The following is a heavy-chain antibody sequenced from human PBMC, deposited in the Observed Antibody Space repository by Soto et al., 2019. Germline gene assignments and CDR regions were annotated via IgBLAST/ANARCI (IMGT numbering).Heavy chain of an antibody. Sequence: GASVKVSCKASGYTFTSYGISWVRQAPGQGLEWMGWISAYNGNTNYAQKFQGWVTMTRDTSISTAYMELSRLRSDDTAVYYCARGDYDFWTRLSSSMAVSGQGTTVTVSS. CDR3: ARGDYDFWTRLSSSMAV. CDR2: ISAYNGNT. D-gene: IGHD3-3*01. V-gene: IGHV1-18*01. J-gene: IGHJ6*02. CDR1: GYTFTSYG.